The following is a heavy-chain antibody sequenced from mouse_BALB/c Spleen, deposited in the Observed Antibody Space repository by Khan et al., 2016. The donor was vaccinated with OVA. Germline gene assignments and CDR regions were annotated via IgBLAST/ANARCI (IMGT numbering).Heavy chain of an antibody. Sequence: EVQLVESGGGLVQPGGSLRLSCATSGFTFTDYYMSWVRQPPGKALEWLGFIRNKPNGYTTEYSASVKGRFTISRDNSQSILYLQMNTLRAEDSATYYCARDKGGLLRDGWGTGTTVTVSA. CDR1: GFTFTDYY. D-gene: IGHD2-3*01. V-gene: IGHV7-3*02. J-gene: IGHJ1*03. CDR2: IRNKPNGYTT. CDR3: ARDKGGLLRDG.